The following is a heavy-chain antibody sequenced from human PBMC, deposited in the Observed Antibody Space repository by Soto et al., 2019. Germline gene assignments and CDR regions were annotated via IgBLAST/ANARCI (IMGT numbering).Heavy chain of an antibody. CDR2: IKQDGSEQ. V-gene: IGHV3-7*03. D-gene: IGHD6-6*01. CDR3: ARRPHGMHV. J-gene: IGHJ6*02. CDR1: GFTLSNFW. Sequence: GGSLSLSCAASGFTLSNFWMTWVRQAPGKGLEWVASIKQDGSEQYYLDSVKGRFTISRDNAKNTLYLQMNSLRVEDTALYYCARRPHGMHVWGPGTTLTVYS.